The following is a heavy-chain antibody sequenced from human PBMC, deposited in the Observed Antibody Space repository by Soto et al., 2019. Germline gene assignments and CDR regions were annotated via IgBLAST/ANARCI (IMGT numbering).Heavy chain of an antibody. CDR1: GFSLTTRAVG. V-gene: IGHV2-5*01. D-gene: IGHD6-19*01. J-gene: IGHJ4*02. CDR3: AHGSCWLFDY. CDR2: IYWNDNE. Sequence: QITLKESGPTLVKPTQTLTLTCTFSGFSLTTRAVGVGWIRQPPGKALEWLAFIYWNDNEYYSPSLKSRLTITKDNAKNQVVLTMTNTDPVDTAPYYCAHGSCWLFDYWGQGTLVTVSA.